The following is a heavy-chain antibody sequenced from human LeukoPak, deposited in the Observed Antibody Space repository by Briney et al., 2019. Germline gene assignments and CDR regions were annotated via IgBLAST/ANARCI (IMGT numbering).Heavy chain of an antibody. CDR2: ISSSGSTI. J-gene: IGHJ4*02. D-gene: IGHD6-13*01. CDR1: GFTFSDYY. CDR3: ARLIAADPQLDC. V-gene: IGHV3-11*04. Sequence: AGGSLRLSCAASGFTFSDYYMSWIRQAPGKGLEWVSYISSSGSTIYYADSVKGRFTISRDNAKNSLYLQMNSLRAEDTAVYYCARLIAADPQLDCWGQGTLVTVSS.